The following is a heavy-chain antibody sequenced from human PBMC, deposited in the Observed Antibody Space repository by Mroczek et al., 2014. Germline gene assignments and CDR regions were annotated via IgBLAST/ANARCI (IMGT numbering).Heavy chain of an antibody. V-gene: IGHV4-59*01. D-gene: IGHD2-2*01. CDR2: IYYSGST. CDR3: ARAWPQYCSSTSCSVFDY. CDR1: GGSISSYY. Sequence: QVQLQESGPGLVKPSETLSLTCTVSGGSISSYYWSWIRQPPGKGLEWIGYIYYSGSTNYNPSLKSRVTISVDTSKNQFSLKLSSVTAADTAVYYCARAWPQYCSSTSCSVFDYWGQGTLVTVSS. J-gene: IGHJ4*02.